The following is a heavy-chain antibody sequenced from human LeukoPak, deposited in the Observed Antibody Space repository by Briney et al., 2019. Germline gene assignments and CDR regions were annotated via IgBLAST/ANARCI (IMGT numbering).Heavy chain of an antibody. CDR1: GFTFSNYA. Sequence: GGSLRLSCAASGFTFSNYAMSWVRQSPGKGLEWVSGLSAGGAGSYYADSVKGRFTISRDNLKNTLYLQMNSLTTGDTAVYYCTRGRWGFDYWGQGTLVIVSS. V-gene: IGHV3-23*01. D-gene: IGHD7-27*01. CDR3: TRGRWGFDY. J-gene: IGHJ4*02. CDR2: LSAGGAGS.